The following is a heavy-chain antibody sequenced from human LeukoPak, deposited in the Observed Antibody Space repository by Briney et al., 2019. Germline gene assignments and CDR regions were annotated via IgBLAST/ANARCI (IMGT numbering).Heavy chain of an antibody. Sequence: KPGGSLRLSCAASRFTFRSYSMHWVRQAPGKGLEWVSSIYTGSDYVYYADSVKGRFTISRDNAKNSLYLQLDSLRAEDTAVYYCARDRWGYCTSANCYGGAFDIWGQGTMVTVSS. V-gene: IGHV3-21*01. CDR3: ARDRWGYCTSANCYGGAFDI. CDR2: IYTGSDYV. D-gene: IGHD2-2*01. J-gene: IGHJ3*02. CDR1: RFTFRSYS.